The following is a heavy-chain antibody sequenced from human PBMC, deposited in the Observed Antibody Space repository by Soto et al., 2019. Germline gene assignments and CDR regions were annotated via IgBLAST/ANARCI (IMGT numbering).Heavy chain of an antibody. V-gene: IGHV3-74*01. D-gene: IGHD6-6*01. CDR3: ARPEYSSAGWFDP. Sequence: SLRLSCTASEITLNIYWMHWIRQAPGKGLVWVSRINPESTTLTYADSVTGRFTISRDSAKNTLYLQMNGLSAEDTAMYYCARPEYSSAGWFDPWGQGTLVTVSS. J-gene: IGHJ5*02. CDR1: EITLNIYW. CDR2: INPESTTL.